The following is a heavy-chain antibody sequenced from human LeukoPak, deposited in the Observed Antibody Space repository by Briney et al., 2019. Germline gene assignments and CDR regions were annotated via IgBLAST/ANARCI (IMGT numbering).Heavy chain of an antibody. CDR2: ISAYNGNT. D-gene: IGHD2-21*01. Sequence: GASVKVSCKTSGYTFIGYYMHWVRQAPGQGLEWMGWISAYNGNTNYAQKLQGRVTMTTDTSTSTAYMELRSLRSDDTAVYYCARDSGDAEYYFDYWGQGTLVTVSS. CDR3: ARDSGDAEYYFDY. J-gene: IGHJ4*02. V-gene: IGHV1-18*04. CDR1: GYTFIGYY.